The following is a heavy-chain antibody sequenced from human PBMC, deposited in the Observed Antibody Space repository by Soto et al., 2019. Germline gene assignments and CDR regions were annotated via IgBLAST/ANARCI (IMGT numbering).Heavy chain of an antibody. CDR2: VYTSDYT. CDR3: DRDRANSPDYFDS. Sequence: SETLSLTCSVSGASIRSYYWHWIRQPPGKGLEWIGYVYTSDYTRYSSSLKSRVTISVDTSKNQFYLKLSSVTAADTALYYCDRDRANSPDYFDSWGQGTLVTVSS. V-gene: IGHV4-4*08. J-gene: IGHJ4*02. D-gene: IGHD1-1*01. CDR1: GASIRSYY.